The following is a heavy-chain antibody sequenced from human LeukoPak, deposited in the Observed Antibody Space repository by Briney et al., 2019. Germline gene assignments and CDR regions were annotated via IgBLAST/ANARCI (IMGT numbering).Heavy chain of an antibody. Sequence: QPGGSLRLSCAASGFTFRSFWMSWVRQAPGKRLEWVANIKQNGAEEYYMDSVKGRFAISRDNAKNSVYLQMNSLRVEDTAIYYCARYTAVSSPGALDIWGQGTMVTVSS. CDR1: GFTFRSFW. V-gene: IGHV3-7*03. CDR2: IKQNGAEE. J-gene: IGHJ3*02. CDR3: ARYTAVSSPGALDI. D-gene: IGHD4-17*01.